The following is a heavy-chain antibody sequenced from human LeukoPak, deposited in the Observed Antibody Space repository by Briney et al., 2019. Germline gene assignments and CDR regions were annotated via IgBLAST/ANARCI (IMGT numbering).Heavy chain of an antibody. CDR2: IRISGGAI. V-gene: IGHV3-11*01. D-gene: IGHD3-10*01. CDR3: ARSGGFGAAFDL. CDR1: GFTFSDYY. J-gene: IGHJ2*01. Sequence: PGGSLRLSCAASGFTFSDYYMSWIRQAPGKGLEWVSYIRISGGAIHYADSVKGRFTISRDNAKSPLYLQMNSLRAEDTAVYYCARSGGFGAAFDLWGRGTLVTVSS.